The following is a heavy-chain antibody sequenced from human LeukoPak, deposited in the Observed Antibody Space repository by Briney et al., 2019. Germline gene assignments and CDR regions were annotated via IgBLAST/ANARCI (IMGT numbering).Heavy chain of an antibody. CDR3: ARDPGAYYDSSGYLNWFDP. CDR2: MHHSGST. J-gene: IGHJ5*02. V-gene: IGHV4-39*07. CDR1: GGSITTRSYY. Sequence: SETLSLTCTVSGGSITTRSYYWGWIRRPPGKGLEWIGSMHHSGSTYYNSSLKSRVTTSVDTSKNQFSLKLSSVTAADTAVYYCARDPGAYYDSSGYLNWFDPWGQGTLVTVSS. D-gene: IGHD3-22*01.